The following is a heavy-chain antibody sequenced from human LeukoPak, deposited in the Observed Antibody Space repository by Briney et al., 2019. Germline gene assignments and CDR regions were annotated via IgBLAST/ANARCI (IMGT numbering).Heavy chain of an antibody. CDR3: ARDSSAERGQQLAN. D-gene: IGHD6-13*01. V-gene: IGHV3-7*01. CDR1: GFSFSRYW. J-gene: IGHJ4*02. CDR2: IKEDGSEK. Sequence: PGGSLRLSCAASGFSFSRYWMSWVRQAPGTGLEYIANIKEDGSEKYYVDSVKGRFIISRDNARNSLFLQMNSLRVEDTAVYYCARDSSAERGQQLANWGQGTLVIVSS.